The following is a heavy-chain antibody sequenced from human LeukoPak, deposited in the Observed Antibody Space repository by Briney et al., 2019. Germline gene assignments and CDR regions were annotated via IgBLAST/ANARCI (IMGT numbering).Heavy chain of an antibody. CDR3: AIEVYYHDSNSFVY. CDR2: INPNSGGT. CDR1: GGTFSSYA. J-gene: IGHJ4*02. D-gene: IGHD3-22*01. V-gene: IGHV1-2*02. Sequence: ASVKVSCKASGGTFSSYAISWVRQAPGQGLEWMGWINPNSGGTHYIQKFQDRVTMTRDTSISTAYMELSSLRSDDTAMYYCAIEVYYHDSNSFVYWGQGTLATVSS.